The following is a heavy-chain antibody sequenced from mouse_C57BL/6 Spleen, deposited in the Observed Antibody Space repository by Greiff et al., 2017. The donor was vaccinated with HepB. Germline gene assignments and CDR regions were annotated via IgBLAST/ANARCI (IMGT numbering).Heavy chain of an antibody. Sequence: VQVVESGTELVKPGASVKLSCKASGYTFTSYWMHWVKQRPGQGLEWIGNINPSNGGTNYNEKFKSKATLTVDKSSSTAYMQLSSLTSEDSAVYYCARSSISTGSEGFAYWGQGTLVTVSA. J-gene: IGHJ3*01. CDR1: GYTFTSYW. CDR3: ARSSISTGSEGFAY. V-gene: IGHV1-53*01. CDR2: INPSNGGT. D-gene: IGHD1-1*01.